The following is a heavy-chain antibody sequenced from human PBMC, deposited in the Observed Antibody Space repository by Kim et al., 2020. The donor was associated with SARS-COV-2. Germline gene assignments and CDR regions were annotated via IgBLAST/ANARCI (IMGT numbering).Heavy chain of an antibody. CDR2: IYYSGST. CDR3: ARSRRWLCDY. CDR1: GGSISSYY. J-gene: IGHJ4*02. V-gene: IGHV4-59*01. D-gene: IGHD3-22*01. Sequence: SETLSLTCTVSGGSISSYYWSWIRQPPGKGLEWIGYIYYSGSTNYNPSLKSRVTISVDTSKNQFSLKLSSVTAADTAVYYCARSRRWLCDYWGQGTLVTVSS.